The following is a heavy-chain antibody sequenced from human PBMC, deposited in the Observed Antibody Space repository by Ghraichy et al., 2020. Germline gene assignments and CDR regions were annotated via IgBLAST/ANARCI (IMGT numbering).Heavy chain of an antibody. CDR1: GFTLSSQW. Sequence: GGSLRLSCAASGFTLSSQWMHWVRQAAGKGLEWVSRINSDGTTTDYADSVRGRFTTSRDNAKNTLYLQMSSLRAEDTAVYYCARRAGSLDYWGQGTLVTVSS. V-gene: IGHV3-74*01. CDR2: INSDGTTT. J-gene: IGHJ4*02. CDR3: ARRAGSLDY. D-gene: IGHD6-13*01.